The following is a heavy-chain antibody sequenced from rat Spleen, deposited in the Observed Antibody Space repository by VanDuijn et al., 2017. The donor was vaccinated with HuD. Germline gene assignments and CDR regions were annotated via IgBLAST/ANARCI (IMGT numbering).Heavy chain of an antibody. CDR2: ITNTGRST. Sequence: EVQLVESGGGLVQPGRSLKLSCVASGFTFNNYWMTWIRQAPGKGLEWVASITNTGRSTYYPDSVRGRFAISRDTAENTLYLQMNSLRSEDTATYYCTRGEGGFAYWGQGTLVTVSS. J-gene: IGHJ3*01. D-gene: IGHD1-11*01. V-gene: IGHV5-31*01. CDR1: GFTFNNYW. CDR3: TRGEGGFAY.